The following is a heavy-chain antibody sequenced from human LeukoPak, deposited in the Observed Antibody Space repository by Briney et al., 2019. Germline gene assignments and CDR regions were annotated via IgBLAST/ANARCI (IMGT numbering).Heavy chain of an antibody. V-gene: IGHV4-59*08. J-gene: IGHJ4*02. CDR2: IYYSGST. Sequence: SETLSLTCIVSGGSISSNHWSWIRQPPGKGLEWIGYIYYSGSTKYNPSLKSRVTISIDTSKNQFPLKLSSVTAADTAVYFCARHGVDATPDYFDNWGQGTLITVSS. CDR3: ARHGVDATPDYFDN. CDR1: GGSISSNH. D-gene: IGHD2-15*01.